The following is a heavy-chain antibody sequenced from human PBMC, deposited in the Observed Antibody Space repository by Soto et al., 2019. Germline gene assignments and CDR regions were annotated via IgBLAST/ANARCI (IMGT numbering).Heavy chain of an antibody. CDR2: ISSYNGNT. CDR1: GHTFSDYG. CDR3: ARDFVYVGGSYRPPHYY. Sequence: QVQLVQSGAEVKEPGASVTVSCKSSGHTFSDYGISWVRQASGQGLEWMGWISSYNGNTDYAQQLQGRVTMTTDTSTSTVYMELRSLTSDDTAVYYCARDFVYVGGSYRPPHYYWAQGPRVTVSS. V-gene: IGHV1-18*01. D-gene: IGHD3-16*02. J-gene: IGHJ4*02.